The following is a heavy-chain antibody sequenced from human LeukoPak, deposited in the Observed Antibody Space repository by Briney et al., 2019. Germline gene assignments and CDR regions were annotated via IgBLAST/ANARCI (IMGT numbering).Heavy chain of an antibody. D-gene: IGHD2-2*01. Sequence: GGSLRLSCTASGFAFDEHGMSWVRQVPGKGLEWVSGINWSGGSTGYADPLRGRFTISRDNAKNSLYLQTDSLRAEDTALYYCARAPITSPFYLDYWGQGTLVTVSS. V-gene: IGHV3-20*04. CDR2: INWSGGST. CDR3: ARAPITSPFYLDY. CDR1: GFAFDEHG. J-gene: IGHJ4*02.